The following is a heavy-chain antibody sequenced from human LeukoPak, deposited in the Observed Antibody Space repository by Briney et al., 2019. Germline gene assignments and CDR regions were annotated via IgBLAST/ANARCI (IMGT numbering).Heavy chain of an antibody. Sequence: GASVKVSFKASGYTFTSYGISWVRQAPGQGLEWMGWISAYNGNTNYAQKLQGRVTMTTDTSTSTAYMELRSLRSDDTAVYYCARDRTMVRGATVGYWGQGTLVTVSS. CDR2: ISAYNGNT. CDR3: ARDRTMVRGATVGY. V-gene: IGHV1-18*01. D-gene: IGHD3-10*01. J-gene: IGHJ4*02. CDR1: GYTFTSYG.